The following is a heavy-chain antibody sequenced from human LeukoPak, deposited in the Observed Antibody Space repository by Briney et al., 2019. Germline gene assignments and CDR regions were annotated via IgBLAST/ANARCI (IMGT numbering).Heavy chain of an antibody. J-gene: IGHJ4*02. D-gene: IGHD3-22*01. CDR1: GGSISSSSYY. Sequence: SETLSLTCTVSGGSISSSSYYWGWIRQPPGKGLEWIGSIYYSGSTYYNPSLKSRVTISVDTSKNQFSLKLSSVTAADTAVYYCATTYYYDSSGYCYFDYWGQGTLVTVSS. CDR3: ATTYYYDSSGYCYFDY. V-gene: IGHV4-39*01. CDR2: IYYSGST.